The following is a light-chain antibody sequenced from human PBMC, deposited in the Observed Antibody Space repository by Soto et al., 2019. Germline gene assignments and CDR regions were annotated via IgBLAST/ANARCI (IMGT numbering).Light chain of an antibody. CDR3: SSYTSSSSLYV. CDR1: SSDVGGYNY. J-gene: IGLJ1*01. CDR2: EVS. Sequence: ALSQPAAVSGSPGQSITISCTGTSSDVGGYNYVSWYQQHPGKAPKLMIYEVSNRPSGVSNRFSGSKSGNTASLTISGLQAEDEADYYCSSYTSSSSLYVFGTGTKVTVL. V-gene: IGLV2-14*01.